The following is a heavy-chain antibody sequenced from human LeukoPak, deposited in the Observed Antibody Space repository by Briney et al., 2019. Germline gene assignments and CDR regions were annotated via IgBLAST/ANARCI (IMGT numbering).Heavy chain of an antibody. Sequence: SGRSLRLSCGASGFTLEDYAMHWVRQGPGKGLEWVAGTSWNSGSIDYADSVKGRFTISRDNAKNSLYLQMNSLRAEDTALYYCVKGYCASTTCRLDYWGQGTLVTVSS. V-gene: IGHV3-9*01. CDR2: TSWNSGSI. CDR1: GFTLEDYA. CDR3: VKGYCASTTCRLDY. J-gene: IGHJ4*02. D-gene: IGHD2-2*01.